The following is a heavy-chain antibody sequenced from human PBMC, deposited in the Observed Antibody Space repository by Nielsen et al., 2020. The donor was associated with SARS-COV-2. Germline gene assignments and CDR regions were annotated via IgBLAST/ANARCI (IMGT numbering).Heavy chain of an antibody. J-gene: IGHJ3*02. D-gene: IGHD6-25*01. CDR1: GYTFTSYG. V-gene: IGHV1-18*01. CDR2: ISAYNGNT. CDR3: ARHIAPAAALGAFDI. Sequence: ASVKVSCKASGYTFTSYGISWVRQAPGQGLEWMGWISAYNGNTNYAQKLQGRVTMTTDTSTSTAYMELRSLRSDDTAVYYCARHIAPAAALGAFDIWGQGTMVTVSS.